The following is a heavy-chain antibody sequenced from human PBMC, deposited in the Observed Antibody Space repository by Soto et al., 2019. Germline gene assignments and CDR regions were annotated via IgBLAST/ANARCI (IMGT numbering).Heavy chain of an antibody. CDR3: ARQGFGPLRGLVDV. Sequence: QVQLQESGPGLVKPSETLSLSCTVSGGSISSYYWSWFRQSPGKRMEWIGYVHHSWGSSYNPSLRGRLAISLDPSKSQFSLKVTSVTAADTAVYYCARQGFGPLRGLVDVWGQGTTVTVSS. CDR1: GGSISSYY. V-gene: IGHV4-59*08. J-gene: IGHJ6*02. D-gene: IGHD3-10*01. CDR2: VHHSWGS.